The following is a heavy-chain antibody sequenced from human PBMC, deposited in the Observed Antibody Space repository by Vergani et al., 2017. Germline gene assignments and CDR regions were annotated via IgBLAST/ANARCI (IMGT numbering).Heavy chain of an antibody. CDR1: GFTFSSYS. Sequence: EVQLVESGGGLVKPGGSLRLSCAASGFTFSSYSMNWVRQAPGKGLEWVGRIKSKTDGGTTDYAAPVKGRFTISRYDSKNTLYLQMNSLKTEDTAVYYCTTTGNYYDSSGYPDWGQGTLVTVSS. J-gene: IGHJ4*02. V-gene: IGHV3-15*01. CDR2: IKSKTDGGTT. D-gene: IGHD3-22*01. CDR3: TTTGNYYDSSGYPD.